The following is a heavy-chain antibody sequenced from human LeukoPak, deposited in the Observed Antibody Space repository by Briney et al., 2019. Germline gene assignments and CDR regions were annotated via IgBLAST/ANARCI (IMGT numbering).Heavy chain of an antibody. D-gene: IGHD3-22*01. CDR2: IKQDGSEK. CDR3: AREAYYYDSSGYVPENAFDI. V-gene: IGHV3-7*01. CDR1: GFTFSSYW. J-gene: IGHJ3*02. Sequence: GGSLRLSCAASGFTFSSYWMSWVRQAPGKGLEWVANIKQDGSEKYYVDSVKGRFTISRDNAKNSLYLQMNNLRAEDTAVYYCAREAYYYDSSGYVPENAFDIWGQGTMVTVSS.